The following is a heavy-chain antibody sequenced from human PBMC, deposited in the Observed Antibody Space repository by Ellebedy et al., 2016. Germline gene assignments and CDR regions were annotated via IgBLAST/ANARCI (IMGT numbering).Heavy chain of an antibody. CDR2: INTDGIGT. V-gene: IGHV3-74*01. D-gene: IGHD3-3*01. CDR1: GFTFSSHW. J-gene: IGHJ4*02. Sequence: GGSLRLSCAASGFTFSSHWMHWVRQAPGMGLVWVSRINTDGIGTSFADSVKGRFTISRDNAKSTLYLQMNSLRAEDTGVYYCARDYDFWTGRLDYWGQGTLVTVSS. CDR3: ARDYDFWTGRLDY.